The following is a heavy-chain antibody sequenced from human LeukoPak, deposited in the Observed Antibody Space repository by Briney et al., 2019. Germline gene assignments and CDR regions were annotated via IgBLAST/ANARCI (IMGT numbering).Heavy chain of an antibody. V-gene: IGHV1-8*03. J-gene: IGHJ6*03. Sequence: ASVKVSCKASGYTFTSYDINWVRQATGQGLEWMRWMNPNSGNTGYAQKFQGRVTITRNTSISTAYMELSSLRSEDTAVYYCARGLSSGWHYYYMDVWGKGTTVTVSS. CDR3: ARGLSSGWHYYYMDV. CDR1: GYTFTSYD. D-gene: IGHD6-19*01. CDR2: MNPNSGNT.